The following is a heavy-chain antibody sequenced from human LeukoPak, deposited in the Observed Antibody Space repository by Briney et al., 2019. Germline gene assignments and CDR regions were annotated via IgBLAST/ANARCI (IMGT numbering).Heavy chain of an antibody. Sequence: PGGSLRLSCAASGFTFSSYSMNWVRQAPGKGLEWVSSISSSSSYIYYADSVKGRFTISRDNAKNSLYLQMNSLRAEDTAVYYCAKASLVATVWSYFDYWGQGTLVTVST. CDR3: AKASLVATVWSYFDY. CDR2: ISSSSSYI. V-gene: IGHV3-21*04. CDR1: GFTFSSYS. J-gene: IGHJ4*02. D-gene: IGHD5-12*01.